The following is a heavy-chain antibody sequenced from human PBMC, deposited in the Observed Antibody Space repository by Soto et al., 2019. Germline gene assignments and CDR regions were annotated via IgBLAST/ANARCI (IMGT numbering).Heavy chain of an antibody. V-gene: IGHV3-15*07. CDR1: GFTFSNAW. J-gene: IGHJ6*02. D-gene: IGHD3-22*01. CDR3: TRPSGYSPYYGPTTYYYYYGMDV. Sequence: PGGSLRLSCAASGFTFSNAWMNWVRQAPGKGLEWVGRIKSKTDGGTTDYAAPVKGRFTISRDDSKNTLYLQMNSLKTEDTAVYYCTRPSGYSPYYGPTTYYYYYGMDVWGQGTTVTVSS. CDR2: IKSKTDGGTT.